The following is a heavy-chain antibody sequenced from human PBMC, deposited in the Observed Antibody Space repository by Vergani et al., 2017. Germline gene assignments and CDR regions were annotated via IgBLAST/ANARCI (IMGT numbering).Heavy chain of an antibody. CDR1: GFSFNSYW. V-gene: IGHV3-74*03. J-gene: IGHJ5*01. CDR2: IKSNGSIT. CDR3: ARARCIETCYMSNWLDS. D-gene: IGHD5/OR15-5a*01. Sequence: DVHLAESGGGFFQPGGSLRLSCSASGFSFNSYWMHWVRQVQGKGLLWVARIKSNGSITAYAYSVKGRFTISRDNAQNTLYLQMNSLRVEDTGVYYCARARCIETCYMSNWLDSWGQGTLVTVSS.